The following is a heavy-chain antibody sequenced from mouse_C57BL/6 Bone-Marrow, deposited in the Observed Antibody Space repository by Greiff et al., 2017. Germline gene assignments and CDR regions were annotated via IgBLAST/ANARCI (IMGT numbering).Heavy chain of an antibody. Sequence: EVKLMESGGGLVKPGGSLKLSCAASGFTFSSYTMSWVRQTPEKRLEWVATISGGGGNTYYPDSVKGRFTISRATAKNTLYLQMSSRRSEDTALYDCARQRGWLQPYYLDYWGQGTTLTVSS. CDR3: ARQRGWLQPYYLDY. CDR1: GFTFSSYT. D-gene: IGHD2-3*01. J-gene: IGHJ2*01. CDR2: ISGGGGNT. V-gene: IGHV5-9*01.